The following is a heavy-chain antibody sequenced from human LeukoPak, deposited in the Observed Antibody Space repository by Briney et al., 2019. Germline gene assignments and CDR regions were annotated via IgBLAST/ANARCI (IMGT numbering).Heavy chain of an antibody. CDR1: SGSISSSTYY. V-gene: IGHV4-39*01. Sequence: SETLSLTCTVSSGSISSSTYYWGWVRQPPGKGLEWIGSIYSSGSTYYNPSLKSRVTISVDTSKNQFSLKLSSVTAADTAVYYCARGGATMVRGVHGYWGQGTLVTVSS. CDR2: IYSSGST. CDR3: ARGGATMVRGVHGY. J-gene: IGHJ4*02. D-gene: IGHD3-10*01.